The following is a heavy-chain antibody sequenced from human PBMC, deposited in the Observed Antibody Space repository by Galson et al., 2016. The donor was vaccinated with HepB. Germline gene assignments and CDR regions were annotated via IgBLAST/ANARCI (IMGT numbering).Heavy chain of an antibody. D-gene: IGHD3-22*01. CDR3: ARDNKWYYYDSSGGWFDP. CDR2: ISAYNGNT. J-gene: IGHJ5*02. Sequence: SVKVSCKASGYTFTSYGISWVRQAPGQGLEWMGWISAYNGNTNYAQKLQGRVTMTTDTSTSTAYMELRSLRSDDTAVYYCARDNKWYYYDSSGGWFDPWGQGTLVTVSS. CDR1: GYTFTSYG. V-gene: IGHV1-18*04.